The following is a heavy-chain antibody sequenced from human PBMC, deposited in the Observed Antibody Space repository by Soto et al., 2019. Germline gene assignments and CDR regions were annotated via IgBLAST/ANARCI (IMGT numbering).Heavy chain of an antibody. CDR3: ARDKITGLFDY. V-gene: IGHV4-34*01. CDR1: GGSFSGYY. CDR2: INHSGST. J-gene: IGHJ4*02. D-gene: IGHD2-8*02. Sequence: SETLSLSWAVEGGSFSGYYGTWIRQPPGTGLEWIGEINHSGSTNYNPSLKSRVTISVDTSKNQFSLKLTSVTAADTAVYYCARDKITGLFDYWGQGTLVTVSS.